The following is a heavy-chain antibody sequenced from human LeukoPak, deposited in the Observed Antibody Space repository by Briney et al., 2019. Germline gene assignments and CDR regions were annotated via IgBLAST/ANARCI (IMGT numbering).Heavy chain of an antibody. V-gene: IGHV1-18*01. CDR3: ARSDYYDTSGPAHIFDY. CDR2: ISAKNGNT. J-gene: IGHJ4*02. CDR1: GYTFTSYG. Sequence: GASVKVSCKSSGYTFTSYGITWVRQSPGQGREGMAWISAKNGNTHYAQNLQGRVTMTTDTPTSTAYMELRSLTSDDTAVYYCARSDYYDTSGPAHIFDYWAREPWSPSPQ. D-gene: IGHD3-22*01.